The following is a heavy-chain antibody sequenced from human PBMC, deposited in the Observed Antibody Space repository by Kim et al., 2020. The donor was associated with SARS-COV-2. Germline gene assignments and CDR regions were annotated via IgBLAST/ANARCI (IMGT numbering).Heavy chain of an antibody. J-gene: IGHJ3*02. V-gene: IGHV1-2*02. CDR3: HVVSTTDIFDI. Sequence: ASVKVSCKASGYTFTNYYIHWVRQAPGQGLEWMGWINTNSGDTNYAQKFQGKVTMTRDTSITTAYVELSRVTSDDTAVYYCHVVSTTDIFDIWAKGQWSPSLQ. CDR1: GYTFTNYY. CDR2: INTNSGDT. D-gene: IGHD2-15*01.